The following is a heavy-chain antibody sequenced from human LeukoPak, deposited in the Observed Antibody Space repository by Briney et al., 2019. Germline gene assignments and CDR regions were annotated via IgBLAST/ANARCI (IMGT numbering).Heavy chain of an antibody. CDR2: INPSGDST. CDR3: ARVSSSRKPYYFDY. V-gene: IGHV1-46*01. CDR1: GYTFTSYY. D-gene: IGHD6-13*01. Sequence: ASVKVSCKASGYTFTSYYMHWVRQAPGQGLEWMGIINPSGDSTFYAQNFQGRVTMTRDMSTSTVYMELSSLRSEDTAVYYCARVSSSRKPYYFDYWGQGTLVTVSS. J-gene: IGHJ4*02.